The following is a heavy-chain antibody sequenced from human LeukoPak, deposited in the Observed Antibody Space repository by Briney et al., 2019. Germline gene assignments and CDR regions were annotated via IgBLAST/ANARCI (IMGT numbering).Heavy chain of an antibody. CDR2: ISWNSGSI. J-gene: IGHJ4*02. CDR3: TKARSSWTTNSFDY. CDR1: GFTFDDYA. D-gene: IGHD6-13*01. V-gene: IGHV3-9*01. Sequence: GRSLRLSCAASGFTFDDYAMHWVRQAPGKGLEWVSGISWNSGSIGYADSVKGRFTISRDNAKNSLYLQMNSLRAEDTALYYCTKARSSWTTNSFDYWGQGTLVTVSS.